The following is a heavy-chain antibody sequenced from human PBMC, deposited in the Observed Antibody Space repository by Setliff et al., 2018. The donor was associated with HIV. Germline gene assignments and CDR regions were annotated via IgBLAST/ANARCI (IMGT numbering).Heavy chain of an antibody. Sequence: TLSLTCAVYGGSLKNYYWSWIRQPPGKGLEWIGEIDHSGGTNYNPSLKDRVTISLDTSKNQFSLKVTNVTAADTAVYFCATKRFYNAIWGSYRDTQRAYFDYWGQRTLVTVSS. D-gene: IGHD3-16*02. CDR1: GGSLKNYY. J-gene: IGHJ4*02. CDR3: ATKRFYNAIWGSYRDTQRAYFDY. CDR2: IDHSGGT. V-gene: IGHV4-34*01.